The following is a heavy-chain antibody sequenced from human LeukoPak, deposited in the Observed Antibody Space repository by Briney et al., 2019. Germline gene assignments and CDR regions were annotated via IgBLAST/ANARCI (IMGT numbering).Heavy chain of an antibody. Sequence: SETLSLTCTVSGGSISSSSYYWGWIRQPPGKGLEWIGSIYYSGSTYYNPSLKSRVTISVDTSKNQFSLKLSSVTAADTAVYYCARLGYCSGGSCYTYYGMDVCGQGTTVTVSS. CDR3: ARLGYCSGGSCYTYYGMDV. J-gene: IGHJ6*02. D-gene: IGHD2-15*01. CDR2: IYYSGST. CDR1: GGSISSSSYY. V-gene: IGHV4-39*01.